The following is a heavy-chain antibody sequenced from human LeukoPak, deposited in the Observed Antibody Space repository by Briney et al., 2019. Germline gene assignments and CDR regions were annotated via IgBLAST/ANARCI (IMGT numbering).Heavy chain of an antibody. J-gene: IGHJ4*02. V-gene: IGHV4-59*01. D-gene: IGHD3-16*01. CDR2: IYSSGST. CDR3: ARQDYTTVWYFLDQ. CDR1: GGSISRYH. Sequence: SETLSHTCTVSGGSISRYHWSWVRQPPGKGLEWIGYIYSSGSTNYNPSLKSRVTISLDTSKKQFSLRLTSVTAAATPMYYYARQDYTTVWYFLDQWAQETLVTVSS.